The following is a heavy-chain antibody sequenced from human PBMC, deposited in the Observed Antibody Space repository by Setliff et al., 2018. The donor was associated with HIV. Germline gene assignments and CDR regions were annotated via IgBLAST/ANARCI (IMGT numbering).Heavy chain of an antibody. V-gene: IGHV4-34*01. CDR2: ISHNGGF. J-gene: IGHJ4*02. D-gene: IGHD2-15*01. CDR3: ARDCGTNCSGGSWALGY. CDR1: GASLSPYF. Sequence: SETLSLTCAVYGASLSPYFWHWIRQSPGKGLEWIGEISHNGGFNYSPSLESRLTMSVDTPRNQVSLNLSAVTAADTAIYYCARDCGTNCSGGSWALGYWGQGTLVTVSS.